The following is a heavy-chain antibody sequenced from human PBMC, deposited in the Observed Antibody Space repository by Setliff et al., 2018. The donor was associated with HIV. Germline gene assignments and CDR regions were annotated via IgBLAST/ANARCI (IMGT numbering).Heavy chain of an antibody. D-gene: IGHD3-10*01. V-gene: IGHV4-34*01. CDR2: IDHSGST. J-gene: IGHJ4*02. Sequence: KTSETLSLTCAVYGGSFNDYYWTRIRQPPGKGLEWIGEIDHSGSTKYHASLKSRVTISIDTSKNQISLKLSSVTAADTAVYYCARGLNYYGSGSYLPLGYWGQGTLVTVSS. CDR3: ARGLNYYGSGSYLPLGY. CDR1: GGSFNDYY.